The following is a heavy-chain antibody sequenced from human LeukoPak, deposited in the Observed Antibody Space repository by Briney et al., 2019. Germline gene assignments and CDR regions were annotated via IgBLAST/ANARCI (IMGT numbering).Heavy chain of an antibody. CDR3: ARWGLTAGPYGYNSQY. D-gene: IGHD5-24*01. CDR1: GYTFSGYY. CDR2: INPKSGGT. Sequence: ASVKVSCKASGYTFSGYYMHWVRQAPGQGLEWMGWINPKSGGTNYAQKFQGRVTMTRDTSISTAHMELSRLRSDDTAVYYCARWGLTAGPYGYNSQYWGQGTLVTVSS. V-gene: IGHV1-2*02. J-gene: IGHJ4*02.